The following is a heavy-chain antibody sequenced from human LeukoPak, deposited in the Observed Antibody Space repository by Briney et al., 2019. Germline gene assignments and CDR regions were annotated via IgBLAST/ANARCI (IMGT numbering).Heavy chain of an antibody. J-gene: IGHJ3*02. CDR2: ISGSGRTV. D-gene: IGHD1-26*01. V-gene: IGHV3-48*03. Sequence: PGGSLRLSCAASGFTFSSYEMNWLRQAPGKGLEWISYISGSGRTVYYADSVKGRFTISRDNAKNSLYLQMNILRPEDTAVYYCARPRSGSYYGDAFDIWGQGTVVTVSS. CDR3: ARPRSGSYYGDAFDI. CDR1: GFTFSSYE.